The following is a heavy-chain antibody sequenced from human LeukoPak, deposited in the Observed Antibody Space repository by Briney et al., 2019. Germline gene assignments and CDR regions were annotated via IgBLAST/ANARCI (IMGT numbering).Heavy chain of an antibody. D-gene: IGHD3-10*01. CDR2: IYYSGST. CDR3: ARGYYGPFDY. V-gene: IGHV4-59*12. J-gene: IGHJ4*02. CDR1: GGSISSYY. Sequence: SETLSLTCTVSGGSISSYYWSWIRQPPGKGLEWIGYIYYSGSTYYNPSLKSRVTISVDTSKNQFSLKPSSVTAADTAVYYCARGYYGPFDYWGQGTLVTVSS.